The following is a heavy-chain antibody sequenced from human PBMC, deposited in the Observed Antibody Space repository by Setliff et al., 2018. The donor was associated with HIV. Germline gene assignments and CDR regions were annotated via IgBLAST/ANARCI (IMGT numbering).Heavy chain of an antibody. Sequence: GASVKVSCKASGYTFNNYAMNWVRQAPGQGLELMGWINTNTGNPTYAQGFTGRFVFSLDTSVSTAYLQISSLKAEDTAVYYCARTVVVVAANGYYYMDVWGKGTTVTVSS. CDR2: INTNTGNP. CDR1: GYTFNNYA. J-gene: IGHJ6*03. D-gene: IGHD2-15*01. CDR3: ARTVVVVAANGYYYMDV. V-gene: IGHV7-4-1*02.